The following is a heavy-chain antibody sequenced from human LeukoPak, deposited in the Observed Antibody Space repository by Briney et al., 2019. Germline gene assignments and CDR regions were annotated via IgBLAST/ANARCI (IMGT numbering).Heavy chain of an antibody. CDR3: ARTGYSSSWYHYYYGMDV. J-gene: IGHJ6*04. CDR2: TNHSGST. CDR1: GGSFSGYY. D-gene: IGHD6-13*01. Sequence: KPSETLSLTCAVYGGSFSGYYWSWIRQPPGKGLEWIGETNHSGSTNYNPSLKSRVTISVDTSKNQFSLKLSSVTAADTAVYYCARTGYSSSWYHYYYGMDVWGKGTTVTVSS. V-gene: IGHV4-34*01.